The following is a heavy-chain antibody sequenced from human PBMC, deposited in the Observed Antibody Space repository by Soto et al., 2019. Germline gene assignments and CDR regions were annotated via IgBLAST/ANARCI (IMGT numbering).Heavy chain of an antibody. V-gene: IGHV3-9*01. CDR2: ISWNSGSI. D-gene: IGHD3-3*01. J-gene: IGHJ6*03. Sequence: GGSLRLSCAASGFTFDDYAMHWVRQAPGKGLEWVSGISWNSGSIGYADSVKGRFTISRDNAKNSLYLQMNSLRAEDTALYYCAKDIGPVRFLEWFTGMDVWGKGTTVTVSS. CDR3: AKDIGPVRFLEWFTGMDV. CDR1: GFTFDDYA.